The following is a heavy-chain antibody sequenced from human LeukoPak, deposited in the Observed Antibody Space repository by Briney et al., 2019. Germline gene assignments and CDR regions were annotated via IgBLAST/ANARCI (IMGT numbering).Heavy chain of an antibody. D-gene: IGHD2-21*01. CDR3: ARAEDCGGDCFGY. CDR2: IYTGGST. J-gene: IGHJ4*02. V-gene: IGHV4-61*02. Sequence: TLSLTCTVSGGSISSGSYYWSWTRQPAGKGLEWIGRIYTGGSTNYNPSLKSRVTISVDTSKNQFSLKLSSVTAADTAVYYCARAEDCGGDCFGYWGQGTLVTVSS. CDR1: GGSISSGSYY.